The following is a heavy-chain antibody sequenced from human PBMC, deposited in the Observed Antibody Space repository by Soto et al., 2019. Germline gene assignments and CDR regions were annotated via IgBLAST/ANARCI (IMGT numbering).Heavy chain of an antibody. J-gene: IGHJ6*02. CDR1: GFTFSDHY. Sequence: GGTLRLSCAASGFTFSDHYKTWIRQAPGKGLEWICYINHTGTITHYADSVKGRLSVPRDNADNSLCLQMTRLRPEDTALQYRARGHNGMAVWGQGATVTVS. V-gene: IGHV3-11*04. CDR2: INHTGTIT. CDR3: ARGHNGMAV.